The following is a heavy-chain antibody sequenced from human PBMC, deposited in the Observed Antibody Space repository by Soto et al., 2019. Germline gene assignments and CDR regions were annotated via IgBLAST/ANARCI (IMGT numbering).Heavy chain of an antibody. V-gene: IGHV3-33*01. J-gene: IGHJ5*02. CDR3: ARDFGYTWKSHWFDT. CDR2: TWYDGRNN. CDR1: GFTFSSYG. D-gene: IGHD1-20*01. Sequence: QVQLVESGGGVVQPGRSLRLSCAASGFTFSSYGMHWIRQAPGKGLEWVAFTWYDGRNNYYADSVKGRFTISRDNSNNTLYLQLHSLRAEDTAVYYCARDFGYTWKSHWFDTWGQGTLVTVSS.